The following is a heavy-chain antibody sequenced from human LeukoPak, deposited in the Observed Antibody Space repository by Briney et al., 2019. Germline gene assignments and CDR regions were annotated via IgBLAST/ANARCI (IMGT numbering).Heavy chain of an antibody. V-gene: IGHV3-48*03. D-gene: IGHD1-7*01. CDR2: ISTSGNTR. CDR3: ARELSGTTSYYFDY. J-gene: IGHJ4*02. CDR1: GFTFSSYE. Sequence: GGTLRLSCAASGFTFSSYEMNWVRQAPGKGLEWVSYISTSGNTRYYADSVKGRFTISRDNAKNSLYLQMNSLRVEDTAVYYCARELSGTTSYYFDYWGQGTLVTVSS.